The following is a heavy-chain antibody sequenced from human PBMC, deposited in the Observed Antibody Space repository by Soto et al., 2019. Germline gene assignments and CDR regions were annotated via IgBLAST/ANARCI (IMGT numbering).Heavy chain of an antibody. Sequence: QVQLHESGPGLVKPSETLSLTCAVSGGSVSSGNYYWSWLRQPPGKGLEWIGYVYYTGSTNYNPSLQSRVTISVDTSKNQFSLRLSSVTAADTAVYFCARAIHDYDTTGYLSFDYWGQGTLVTVSS. J-gene: IGHJ4*02. CDR3: ARAIHDYDTTGYLSFDY. D-gene: IGHD3-22*01. CDR1: GGSVSSGNYY. V-gene: IGHV4-61*01. CDR2: VYYTGST.